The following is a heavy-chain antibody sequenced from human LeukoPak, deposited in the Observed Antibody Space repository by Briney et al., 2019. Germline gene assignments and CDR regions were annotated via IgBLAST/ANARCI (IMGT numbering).Heavy chain of an antibody. J-gene: IGHJ6*03. V-gene: IGHV4-34*01. CDR1: GGSFSGYY. D-gene: IGHD2-8*01. CDR3: ARGKVGIVLIPPSHYYYYMDV. CDR2: INHSGST. Sequence: SETLSLTCAVYGGSFSGYYWSWIRQPPGKGLEWIGEINHSGSTNYNPSLKSRVTISVDTSKNQFSLKLSSVTAADTAVYYCARGKVGIVLIPPSHYYYYMDVWGKGTTVTVSS.